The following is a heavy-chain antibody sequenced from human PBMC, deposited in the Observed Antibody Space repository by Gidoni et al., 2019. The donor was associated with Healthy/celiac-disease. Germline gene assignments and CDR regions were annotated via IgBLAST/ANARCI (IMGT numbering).Heavy chain of an antibody. CDR3: ARVGPNYCSSTSCYSFDP. Sequence: QVQLVQSGAEVKKPGASVKVSCKASGYTFTSYYMHWVRQAPGQGLEWMGIINPSGGSTSYAQKFQGRVTMTRDTSTSTVYMEPSSLRSEDTAVYYCARVGPNYCSSTSCYSFDPWGQGTLVTVSS. J-gene: IGHJ5*02. V-gene: IGHV1-46*01. D-gene: IGHD2-2*01. CDR1: GYTFTSYY. CDR2: INPSGGST.